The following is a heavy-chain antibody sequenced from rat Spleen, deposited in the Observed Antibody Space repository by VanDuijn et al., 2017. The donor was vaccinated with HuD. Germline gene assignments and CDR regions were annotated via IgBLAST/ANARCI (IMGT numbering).Heavy chain of an antibody. CDR3: ARETGYNSYFDY. CDR1: GFTFSDYY. Sequence: EVQLVESDGGLVQPGRSLKLSCATSGFTFSDYYMAWVRQAPTKGLDWVATISYDGSTTYYRDSVKGRFTISRDNANRSLYLQMNNLRSEDTATYFCARETGYNSYFDYWGQGVMVTVSS. J-gene: IGHJ2*01. D-gene: IGHD1-4*01. V-gene: IGHV5-29*01. CDR2: ISYDGSTT.